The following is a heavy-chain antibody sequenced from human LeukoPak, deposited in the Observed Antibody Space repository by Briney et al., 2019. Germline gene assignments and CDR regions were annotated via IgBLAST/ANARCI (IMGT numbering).Heavy chain of an antibody. CDR2: IPHSSST. V-gene: IGHV4-31*03. CDR1: DSSISCGGDY. Sequence: QLLFLCCTVSDSSISCGGDYWSWIRQHPGEGLEWVGYIPHSSSTYYNPSLKSRVTISVDTSKTQFSLKLSTVTAADTAVYYCARYSDGPYSGDYWGQGTLVTISS. D-gene: IGHD5-18*01. CDR3: ARYSDGPYSGDY. J-gene: IGHJ4*02.